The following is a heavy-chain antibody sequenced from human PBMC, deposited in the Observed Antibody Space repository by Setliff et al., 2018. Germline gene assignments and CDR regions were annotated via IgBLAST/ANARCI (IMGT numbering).Heavy chain of an antibody. D-gene: IGHD2-15*01. CDR1: GGSFSGYY. Sequence: SETLSLTCAVYGGSFSGYYWSWIRQPPGKGLEWIGEINHSGSTNYNPSLKRRVTISVDTSKNQFSLKLSSVTAADTAVYYCASQLGGYCSGGSCYSYYYYYYMDVWGKGTTVTVSS. CDR2: INHSGST. J-gene: IGHJ6*03. CDR3: ASQLGGYCSGGSCYSYYYYYYMDV. V-gene: IGHV4-34*01.